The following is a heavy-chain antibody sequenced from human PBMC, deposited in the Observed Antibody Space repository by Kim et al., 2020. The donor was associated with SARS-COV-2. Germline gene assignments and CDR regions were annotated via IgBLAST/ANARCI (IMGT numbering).Heavy chain of an antibody. D-gene: IGHD4-17*01. CDR3: GRGPSPTTIQH. Sequence: GESLKISCKGSGYSFTSYWISWVRQMPGKGLEWMGRIDPSDSYTNYSPSFQGHVTISSDKSISTAYLQWSSLKASDTAMYYCGRGPSPTTIQHWGQGTLVTVSS. J-gene: IGHJ1*01. V-gene: IGHV5-10-1*01. CDR1: GYSFTSYW. CDR2: IDPSDSYT.